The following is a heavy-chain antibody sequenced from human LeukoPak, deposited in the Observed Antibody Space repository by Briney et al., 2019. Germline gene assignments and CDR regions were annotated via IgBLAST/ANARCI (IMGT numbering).Heavy chain of an antibody. J-gene: IGHJ2*01. CDR1: GGSIRSSSYY. CDR2: IDYSGST. Sequence: SETLSLTCTVSGGSIRSSSYYWGWIRQPPGRGLESFVSIDYSGSTYYSPSLKSRVTISVDTSKNQFSLKLRSVTAADTAVYYCARHPPSEWYFDLCGRGTLVTVSS. CDR3: ARHPPSEWYFDL. V-gene: IGHV4-39*01.